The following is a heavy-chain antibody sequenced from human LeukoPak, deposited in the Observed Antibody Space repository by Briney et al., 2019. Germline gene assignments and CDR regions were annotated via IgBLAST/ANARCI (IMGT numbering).Heavy chain of an antibody. Sequence: WASVKVSCKASGYTFTSYGISWVRQAPGQGLEWMGWISAYNGNTNYAQKLQGRVTMTTDTSTSTAYMELRSLRSDDTAVYYCASRTYGDYEYFQHWGQGTLVTVSS. D-gene: IGHD4-17*01. CDR3: ASRTYGDYEYFQH. J-gene: IGHJ1*01. V-gene: IGHV1-18*01. CDR1: GYTFTSYG. CDR2: ISAYNGNT.